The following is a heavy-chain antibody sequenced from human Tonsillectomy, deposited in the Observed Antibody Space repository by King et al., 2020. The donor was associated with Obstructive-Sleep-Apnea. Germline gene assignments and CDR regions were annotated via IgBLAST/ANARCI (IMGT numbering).Heavy chain of an antibody. V-gene: IGHV3-30*04. CDR1: GFTFSGSS. Sequence: VQLVESGGGVVQPGRSLRLSCAASGFTFSGSSMHWVRQAPGKGLEWVAVISNDGSNIHYADSVKGRLTISRDNSKSTVDLQMNSLRPEDTAVYYCAGDNGRVVAARGALQHWGQGTLVTVSS. J-gene: IGHJ1*01. CDR2: ISNDGSNI. D-gene: IGHD2-15*01. CDR3: AGDNGRVVAARGALQH.